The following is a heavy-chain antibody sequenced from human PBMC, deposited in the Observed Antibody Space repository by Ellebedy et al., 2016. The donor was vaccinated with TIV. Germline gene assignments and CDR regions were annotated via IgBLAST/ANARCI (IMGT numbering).Heavy chain of an antibody. D-gene: IGHD3-3*01. J-gene: IGHJ3*02. V-gene: IGHV3-48*01. CDR2: ITSSSNII. CDR1: GFTFSNYN. CDR3: ARDLDYDAFDI. Sequence: GESLKISXAASGFTFSNYNMNWVRQAPGKGLEWVSYITSSSNIIYYADSVKGRFTISRDNAKNSLYLQMNSLRAEDTAVYYCARDLDYDAFDIWGQGTMVTVSS.